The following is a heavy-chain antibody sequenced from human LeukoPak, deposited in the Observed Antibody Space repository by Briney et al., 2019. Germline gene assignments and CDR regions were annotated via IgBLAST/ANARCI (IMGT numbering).Heavy chain of an antibody. D-gene: IGHD1-26*01. V-gene: IGHV5-51*01. J-gene: IGHJ4*02. CDR2: IYPGDSDT. CDR3: AGQKRASAVAY. Sequence: GESLKISCKGSGYIFTSYWIGWVRQVPGKGLGWVGIIYPGDSDTRYSPSLQGQVTVSVDRSISTAYLQWSSLKASDTAMYYCAGQKRASAVAYWGQGTLVTVSS. CDR1: GYIFTSYW.